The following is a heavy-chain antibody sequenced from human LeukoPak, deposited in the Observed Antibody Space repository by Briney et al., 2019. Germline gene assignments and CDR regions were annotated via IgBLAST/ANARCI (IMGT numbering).Heavy chain of an antibody. J-gene: IGHJ4*02. CDR1: GDSVSSSGAA. D-gene: IGHD6-19*01. CDR2: TYYRSKWYS. CDR3: ARDGAVPGTSSFDY. Sequence: SQTLSLTCAVSGDSVSSSGAAWNWIRQSPSRGLEWLGRTYYRSKWYSDYAVFVKSRIAIIPDTSKNQFSLQLNSVTPEDTAVYYCARDGAVPGTSSFDYWGQGALFTVSS. V-gene: IGHV6-1*01.